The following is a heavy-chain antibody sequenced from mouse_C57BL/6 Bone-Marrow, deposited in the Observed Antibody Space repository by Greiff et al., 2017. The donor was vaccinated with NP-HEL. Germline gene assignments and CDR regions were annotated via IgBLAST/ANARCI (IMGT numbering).Heavy chain of an antibody. J-gene: IGHJ2*02. Sequence: EVQLVESGGGLVQPGGSMKLSCVASGFTFSNYWMNWVRQSPEKGLEWVAQIRLKSDNYATHYAESVKGRFTISRDDSKSSVYLQMNNLRAEDTGIYYCTADGSSFDYWGQGTSLTVSS. V-gene: IGHV6-3*01. CDR2: IRLKSDNYAT. CDR3: TADGSSFDY. D-gene: IGHD1-1*01. CDR1: GFTFSNYW.